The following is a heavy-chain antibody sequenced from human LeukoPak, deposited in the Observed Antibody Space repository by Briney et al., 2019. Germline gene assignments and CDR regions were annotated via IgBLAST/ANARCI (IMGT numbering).Heavy chain of an antibody. V-gene: IGHV4-59*12. Sequence: SETLSLTCTVSGGSISSYYWSWIRQPPGKGLEWIGYIYYSGSTNYNPSLKSRVTISVDTSKNQFSLKLSSVTAADTAVYYCARYDYGGNSGASDAFDIWGQGTMVTVSS. J-gene: IGHJ3*02. CDR2: IYYSGST. CDR3: ARYDYGGNSGASDAFDI. CDR1: GGSISSYY. D-gene: IGHD4-23*01.